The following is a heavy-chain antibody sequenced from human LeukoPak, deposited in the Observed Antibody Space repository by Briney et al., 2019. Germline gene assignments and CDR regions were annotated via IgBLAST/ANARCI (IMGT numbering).Heavy chain of an antibody. Sequence: SETLSLTCAVYGGSFSGYYWSWIRQPPGKGLEWIGEINHSGSTNYNPSLKSRVTISVDTSKNQFSLKLSSVTAADAAVYYCARDPYYDSSGYYGKVHPRHPSSRNWFDPWGQGTLVTVSS. J-gene: IGHJ5*02. CDR2: INHSGST. CDR3: ARDPYYDSSGYYGKVHPRHPSSRNWFDP. D-gene: IGHD3-22*01. CDR1: GGSFSGYY. V-gene: IGHV4-34*01.